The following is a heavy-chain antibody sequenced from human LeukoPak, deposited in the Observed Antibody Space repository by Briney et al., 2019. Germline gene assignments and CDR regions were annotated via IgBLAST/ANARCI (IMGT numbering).Heavy chain of an antibody. J-gene: IGHJ4*02. CDR2: INPSGGST. V-gene: IGHV1-46*01. Sequence: GSSVKVSCKASGGTFSSYAISWVRQAPGQGLEWMGIINPSGGSTSYAQKFQGRVTMTRDTSTSTVYMELSSLRSEDTAVYYCARGKVAQAYWGQGTLVTVSS. D-gene: IGHD5-12*01. CDR1: GGTFSSYA. CDR3: ARGKVAQAY.